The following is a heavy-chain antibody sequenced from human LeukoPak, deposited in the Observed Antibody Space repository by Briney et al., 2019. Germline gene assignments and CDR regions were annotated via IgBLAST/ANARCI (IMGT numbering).Heavy chain of an antibody. Sequence: GGSLGLSCTVSGFTVSSNSMSWVRQAPGKGLEWVAVISYDGSNKYYADSVKGRFTISRDNSKNTLYLQMNSLRAEDTAVYYCARDRDGYYDSSGYYWSGYFDYWGQGTLVTVSS. D-gene: IGHD3-22*01. V-gene: IGHV3-30*04. CDR3: ARDRDGYYDSSGYYWSGYFDY. J-gene: IGHJ4*02. CDR1: GFTVSSNS. CDR2: ISYDGSNK.